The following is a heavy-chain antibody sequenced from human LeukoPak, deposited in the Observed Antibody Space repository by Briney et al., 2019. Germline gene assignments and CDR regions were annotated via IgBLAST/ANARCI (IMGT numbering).Heavy chain of an antibody. D-gene: IGHD1-14*01. CDR3: ARDIEPPGLFFDY. J-gene: IGHJ4*02. V-gene: IGHV3-7*01. CDR2: IKCDGSEK. CDR1: GFSFSSFW. Sequence: PGGSQRLSCAASGFSFSSFWTTWARQAPGKALEWVAKIKCDGSEKDSVNAVNGRFTISRDNAKNSLYLQMNSLRAEDTAIYYCARDIEPPGLFFDYWGQGTLVTVSS.